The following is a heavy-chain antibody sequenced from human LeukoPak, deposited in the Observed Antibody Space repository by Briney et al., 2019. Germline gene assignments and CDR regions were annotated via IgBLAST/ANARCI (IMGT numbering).Heavy chain of an antibody. D-gene: IGHD6-13*01. J-gene: IGHJ4*02. CDR3: ARAGYSSSWYSLLDY. Sequence: GGSLRLSCAASGFTFSSYWMSWVRQAPGKGLEWVANIKQDGSEKYYVDSVKGRFTISRDNAKNSLYLQMNSLRAEDTALYYCARAGYSSSWYSLLDYWGQGTLVTVSS. V-gene: IGHV3-7*03. CDR1: GFTFSSYW. CDR2: IKQDGSEK.